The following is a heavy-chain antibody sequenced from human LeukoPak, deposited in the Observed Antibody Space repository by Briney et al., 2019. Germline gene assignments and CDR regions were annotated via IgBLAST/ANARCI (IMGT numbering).Heavy chain of an antibody. D-gene: IGHD3-16*01. J-gene: IGHJ4*02. CDR2: IYYSGST. V-gene: IGHV4-59*01. CDR3: ARVMGDFDY. CDR1: GGSISSYY. Sequence: SETLSLTCTVSGGSISSYYWXWIXXPPGKXLEWIGYIYYSGSTNYNPSLKSRVTISVDTSKNQFSLKLSSVAAADTAVYYCARVMGDFDYWGQGTLVTVSS.